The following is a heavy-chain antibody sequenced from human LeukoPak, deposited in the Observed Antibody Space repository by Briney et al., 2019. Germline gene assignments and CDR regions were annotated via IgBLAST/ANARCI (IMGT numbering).Heavy chain of an antibody. Sequence: GGSLRLSCAASGFTFSSYWMSWVRQAPGKGLEWVANIKQDGSEKYYVDSVKGRFTISRDNAKNSLYLQMNSLRAEDTAVYYCARVPYSYSSGWYLYPENRGHAFDIWGQGTMVTVSS. D-gene: IGHD6-19*01. CDR1: GFTFSSYW. CDR2: IKQDGSEK. J-gene: IGHJ3*02. CDR3: ARVPYSYSSGWYLYPENRGHAFDI. V-gene: IGHV3-7*01.